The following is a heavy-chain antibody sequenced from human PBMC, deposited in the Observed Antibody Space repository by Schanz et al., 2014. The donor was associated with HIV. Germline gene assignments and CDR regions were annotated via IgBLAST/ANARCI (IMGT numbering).Heavy chain of an antibody. CDR2: IIPVFGTP. CDR3: AREPSFSGLDV. J-gene: IGHJ6*02. D-gene: IGHD6-6*01. V-gene: IGHV1-69*06. CDR1: GGSFSNYA. Sequence: QVQLLQSGAEVKKPGSSVKVSCKASGGSFSNYAISWVRQAPGQGLEWMGGIIPVFGTPNYAQKFQGRVTMTADKSTNTAFMELSSLRYDDTAVYYCAREPSFSGLDVWGQGTTVIVSS.